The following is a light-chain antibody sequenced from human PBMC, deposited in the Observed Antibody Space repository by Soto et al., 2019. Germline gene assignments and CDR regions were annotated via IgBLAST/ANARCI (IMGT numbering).Light chain of an antibody. J-gene: IGKJ1*01. V-gene: IGKV3-20*01. CDR3: HQYGSSIKWT. CDR1: QSVTSNY. Sequence: EVVLTQSPGTVSLSPGERATLSCRASQSVTSNYLAWYQQKPGQAPRLLIYAASSRATGIPDRFSGSGSGADFTLSISRLEPEDLAVYYCHQYGSSIKWTFGQGTKVEIK. CDR2: AAS.